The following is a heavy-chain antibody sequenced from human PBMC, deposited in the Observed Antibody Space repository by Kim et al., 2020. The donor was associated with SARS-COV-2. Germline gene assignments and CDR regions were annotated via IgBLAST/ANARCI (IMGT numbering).Heavy chain of an antibody. Sequence: GGSLRLSCAASGFTFSSYGIHWVRQAPGKGLEWVAVIWYYGNQEYYGDSVRGRFAISRDNSKNTVYLQMNSLRAEDTAVYYCVRDGRASLDYWGQGTLVTVSS. CDR1: GFTFSSYG. CDR2: IWYYGNQE. V-gene: IGHV3-33*08. CDR3: VRDGRASLDY. J-gene: IGHJ4*02.